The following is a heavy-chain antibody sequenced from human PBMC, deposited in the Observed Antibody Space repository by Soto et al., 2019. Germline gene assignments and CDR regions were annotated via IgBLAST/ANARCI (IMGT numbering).Heavy chain of an antibody. CDR3: VKGGWLDF. V-gene: IGHV3-66*01. J-gene: IGHJ5*01. CDR2: INAAGTT. CDR1: GFTAGLNF. D-gene: IGHD3-16*01. Sequence: GGSLRLSCAASGFTAGLNFMTWVRQAPGKGLEWVSVINAAGTTHYAESVKGRFSISRDDSKHTLYLQMNSLTAEDTAVYACVKGGWLDFWGQGTLVTVSS.